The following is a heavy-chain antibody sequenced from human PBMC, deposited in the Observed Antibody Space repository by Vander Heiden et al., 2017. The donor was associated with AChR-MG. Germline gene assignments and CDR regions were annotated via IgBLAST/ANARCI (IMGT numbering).Heavy chain of an antibody. CDR3: ARDLTGHLSY. V-gene: IGHV3-21*01. Sequence: EVQLVESGGGLVKPGGSLRLSCAASGFTFSGYSRNWVRQAPGKGLEWVSSISSSSSYLDDADSVKGRFTISRDNAKNSLYLQMNSLRAEDTAVYYCARDLTGHLSYWGQGTLVTVSS. CDR2: ISSSSSYL. CDR1: GFTFSGYS. J-gene: IGHJ4*02.